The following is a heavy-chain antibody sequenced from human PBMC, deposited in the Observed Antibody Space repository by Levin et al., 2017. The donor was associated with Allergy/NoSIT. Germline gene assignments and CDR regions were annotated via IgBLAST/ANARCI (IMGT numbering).Heavy chain of an antibody. D-gene: IGHD3-22*01. CDR3: AREAHYYDRINWFDP. CDR1: GGSIITTTYY. CDR2: IYYSGST. J-gene: IGHJ5*02. Sequence: PSETLSLTCSVSGGSIITTTYYWGWIRLPPGKGPEWIGNIYYSGSTYYNPSLKSRVTISVDTSKNQFSLQLTSVTAADTAVYYCAREAHYYDRINWFDPWGRGTLVTVSS. V-gene: IGHV4-39*02.